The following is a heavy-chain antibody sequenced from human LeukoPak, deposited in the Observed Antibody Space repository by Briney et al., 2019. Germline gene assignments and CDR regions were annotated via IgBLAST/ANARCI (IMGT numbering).Heavy chain of an antibody. D-gene: IGHD7-27*01. CDR2: IGSRGIHT. CDR3: ARGEAIWGPLFDD. V-gene: IGHV3-21*01. CDR1: GFRLSNYG. Sequence: GGSLRVSCAASGFRLSNYGMNWVRQAPGKGREWVSSIGSRGIHTFYAGSVKGRFTISRDNTKNSLYLQMYNLRVEDTALYYCARGEAIWGPLFDDWGQGTLVTVSS. J-gene: IGHJ4*02.